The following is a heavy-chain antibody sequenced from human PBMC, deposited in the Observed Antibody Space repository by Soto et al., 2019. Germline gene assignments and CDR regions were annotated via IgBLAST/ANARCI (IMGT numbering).Heavy chain of an antibody. CDR1: GFTFSGSA. Sequence: EVQLVESGGGLVQPGGSLKLSCAASGFTFSGSAMHWVRQASGKGLEWVGRIRSKANSYATAYAASVKGRFTISRDDSKNTAYLQLNSRKTEATAVYYCTRHWGGSVALGQGTLVTVSS. D-gene: IGHD3-16*01. CDR3: TRHWGGSVA. CDR2: IRSKANSYAT. J-gene: IGHJ5*02. V-gene: IGHV3-73*02.